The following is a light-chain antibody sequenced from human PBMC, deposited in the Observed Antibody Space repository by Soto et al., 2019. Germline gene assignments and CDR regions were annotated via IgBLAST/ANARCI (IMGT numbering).Light chain of an antibody. CDR3: QQYNNWPPRRT. J-gene: IGKJ1*01. CDR2: GAS. Sequence: EIVMTQSPATLSVSPGERATLSCRASQSVSSNLAWYQQKPGQAPRLLIYGASTRATGIPARFSGSGSGTEFTLTISSLQSEDFAVYYCQQYNNWPPRRTFDQGTKVDIK. CDR1: QSVSSN. V-gene: IGKV3-15*01.